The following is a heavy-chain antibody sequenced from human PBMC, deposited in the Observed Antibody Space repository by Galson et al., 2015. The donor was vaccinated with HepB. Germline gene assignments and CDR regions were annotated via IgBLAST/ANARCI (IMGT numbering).Heavy chain of an antibody. CDR1: GYTFTGYY. CDR3: ARDVMDYDSSGYSWWFDP. V-gene: IGHV1-2*02. D-gene: IGHD3-22*01. Sequence: SVKVSCKASGYTFTGYYMHWVRQAPGQGLEWMGWINPNSGGTNYAQKFQGRVTMTRDTSISTAYMELSRLRSDDTAVYYCARDVMDYDSSGYSWWFDPWGQGTLVTVSS. J-gene: IGHJ5*02. CDR2: INPNSGGT.